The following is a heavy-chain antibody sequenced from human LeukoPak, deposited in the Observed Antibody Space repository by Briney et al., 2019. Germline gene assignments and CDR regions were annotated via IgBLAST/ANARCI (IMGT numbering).Heavy chain of an antibody. Sequence: SGGSLRLSCAASGFTFSSYSMNWVRQAPGKGLEWVSSISSSSSYIYYADSVKGRFTISRDNSKNTLYLQMNSLRAEDTAIYYCAKADTYYDSSGSFDDAEYFQHWGQGTLVTVSS. CDR1: GFTFSSYS. CDR3: AKADTYYDSSGSFDDAEYFQH. D-gene: IGHD3-22*01. CDR2: ISSSSSYI. V-gene: IGHV3-21*04. J-gene: IGHJ1*01.